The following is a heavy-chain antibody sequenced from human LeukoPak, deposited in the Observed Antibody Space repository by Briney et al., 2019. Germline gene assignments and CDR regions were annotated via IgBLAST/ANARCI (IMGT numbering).Heavy chain of an antibody. CDR3: AKDDASTYSPVYYFDY. V-gene: IGHV3-23*01. CDR1: GFTFSSYA. CDR2: ISGSGGST. J-gene: IGHJ4*02. Sequence: GGSVRLSCAASGFTFSSYAMSWVRQAPGKGLEWVSAISGSGGSTYYADSVKGRFTISRDNSKNTLYLQMNRLRAEDTAVYYCAKDDASTYSPVYYFDYWGQGTLVTVSS. D-gene: IGHD4-11*01.